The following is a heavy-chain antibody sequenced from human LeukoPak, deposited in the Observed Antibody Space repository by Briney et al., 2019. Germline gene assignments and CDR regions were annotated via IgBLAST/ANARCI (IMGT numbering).Heavy chain of an antibody. Sequence: PGGSLRLSCAAPGFSFSTYGMHWVRQAPGKGLEWLTVMSYDESNKYYIESLKGRFSISRDKSKNTLYLDMNSLRVEDTAVYYCATSRDRYGSGACLDYWGQGTPV. D-gene: IGHD6-25*01. V-gene: IGHV3-30*03. CDR2: MSYDESNK. J-gene: IGHJ4*02. CDR3: ATSRDRYGSGACLDY. CDR1: GFSFSTYG.